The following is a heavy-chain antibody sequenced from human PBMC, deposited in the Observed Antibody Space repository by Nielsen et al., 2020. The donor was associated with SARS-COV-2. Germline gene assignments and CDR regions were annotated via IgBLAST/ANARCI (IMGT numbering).Heavy chain of an antibody. CDR1: GFTFLDYA. J-gene: IGHJ6*02. CDR2: LTGDSGRV. CDR3: ARDVRPGVTSWFDFAIDV. Sequence: SLKISCAASGFTFLDYAMYWVRQPPGKGLEWVASLTGDSGRVAYADSVKGRFTISRDNAKNSLFLQMNSLRVDDTAFYFCARDVRPGVTSWFDFAIDVWGLGIAVTV. D-gene: IGHD2-21*02. V-gene: IGHV3-9*01.